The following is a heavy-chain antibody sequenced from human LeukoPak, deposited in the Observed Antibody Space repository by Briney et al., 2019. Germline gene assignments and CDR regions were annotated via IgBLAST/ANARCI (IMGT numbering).Heavy chain of an antibody. CDR3: ASWDYGSGDREWAFDI. CDR2: ISSSSSTI. J-gene: IGHJ3*02. D-gene: IGHD3-10*01. Sequence: GGSLRLSCAASGFTFSSYSMNWVRQAPGKGLEWVSYISSSSSTIYYADSVKGRFTISRDNAKNSLYLQMNSLRDEDTAVYYCASWDYGSGDREWAFDIWGQGTMVTVSS. CDR1: GFTFSSYS. V-gene: IGHV3-48*02.